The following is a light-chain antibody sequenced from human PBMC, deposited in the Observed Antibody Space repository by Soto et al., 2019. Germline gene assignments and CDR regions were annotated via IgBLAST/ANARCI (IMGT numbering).Light chain of an antibody. CDR3: SSCAGSNNPYV. Sequence: QSALTQPPSTSGSPGQSVTISCTGTSIEVGGCNFVSWYQQHPGKAPKLMIYEVSKRPSGVPDRFSGSKSGNTASLTVSGLQAEDEADYYCSSCAGSNNPYVFGTGTKVTVL. CDR2: EVS. J-gene: IGLJ1*01. CDR1: SIEVGGCNF. V-gene: IGLV2-8*01.